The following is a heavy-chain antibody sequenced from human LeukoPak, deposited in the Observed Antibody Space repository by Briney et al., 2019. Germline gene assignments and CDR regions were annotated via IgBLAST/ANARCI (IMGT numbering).Heavy chain of an antibody. J-gene: IGHJ3*02. CDR1: GFTFSSYS. D-gene: IGHD3/OR15-3a*01. V-gene: IGHV3-21*01. Sequence: VQPGGSLTLSCAASGFTFSSYSMNWVRQAPGKGLEWVSSISSSSSYIYYADSVKGRFTISRDNAKNSLYLQMNSLRAEDTAVYYCARDLGPLEDSAFDIWGQGTMVTVSS. CDR2: ISSSSSYI. CDR3: ARDLGPLEDSAFDI.